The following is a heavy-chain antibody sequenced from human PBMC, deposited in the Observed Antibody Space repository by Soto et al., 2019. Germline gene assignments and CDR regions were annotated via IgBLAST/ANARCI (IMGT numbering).Heavy chain of an antibody. CDR1: GFTFSSYA. CDR2: ISGSGGGT. CDR3: AKDVLRYFDWTSAPYYFDY. J-gene: IGHJ4*02. D-gene: IGHD3-9*01. Sequence: GGSLRLSCAASGFTFSSYAMSWVRQAPGKGLEWVSAISGSGGGTYYADSVKGRFTISRDNSKNTLYLQMNSLRAEDTAVYYCAKDVLRYFDWTSAPYYFDYWGQGTLVTVSS. V-gene: IGHV3-23*01.